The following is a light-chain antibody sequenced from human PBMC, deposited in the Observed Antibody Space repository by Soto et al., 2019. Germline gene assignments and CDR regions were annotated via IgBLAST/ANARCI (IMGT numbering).Light chain of an antibody. CDR2: RNN. CDR1: SSNIGSNY. J-gene: IGLJ1*01. Sequence: QSVLTQPPSASGTPGQRVTISCSGSSSNIGSNYVYWYQQLPGTAPKLLIYRNNQRPSGVSNRFSGSKSGNTASLTISGLQAEDEAEYYCSSYTNINTRACVFGTGTKLTVL. CDR3: SSYTNINTRACV. V-gene: IGLV1-47*01.